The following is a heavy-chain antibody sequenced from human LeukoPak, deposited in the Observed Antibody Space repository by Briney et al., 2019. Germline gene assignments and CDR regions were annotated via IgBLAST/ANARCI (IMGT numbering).Heavy chain of an antibody. CDR2: IYYSGST. Sequence: SETLSLTCTVSGGSISSSSYYWGWIRQPPGKGLEWIGSIYYSGSTYYNPSLKSRVTISVDTSKNQFSLKLSSVTAADTAVYYCARDLVYYGSGSYRGAFDPWGQGTLVTVSS. CDR1: GGSISSSSYY. D-gene: IGHD3-10*01. V-gene: IGHV4-39*07. CDR3: ARDLVYYGSGSYRGAFDP. J-gene: IGHJ5*02.